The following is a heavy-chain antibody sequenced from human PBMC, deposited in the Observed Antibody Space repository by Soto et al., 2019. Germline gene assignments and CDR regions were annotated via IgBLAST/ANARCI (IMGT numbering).Heavy chain of an antibody. J-gene: IGHJ6*01. CDR2: ISFDGGKQ. CDR1: GFTFGSYG. CDR3: AKDLVGGNWPSYYYGMDV. V-gene: IGHV3-30*18. Sequence: QEQLVETGGGVVQPGRSLRLSCAASGFTFGSYGIHWVRQAPGKGLEWVAAISFDGGKQYYADSVKGRFSISRDDYKKTVSLQMNSLRAEDTALYHCAKDLVGGNWPSYYYGMDVWGLGTTVTVSS. D-gene: IGHD1-20*01.